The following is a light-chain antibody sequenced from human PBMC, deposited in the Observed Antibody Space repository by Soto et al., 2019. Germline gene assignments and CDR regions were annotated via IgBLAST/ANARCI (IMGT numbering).Light chain of an antibody. J-gene: IGKJ5*01. Sequence: TQSPGTLSFSPGEIATLSCRSSQSVSSSYLAWYQQKPGQAPRLLIYGASSRATGIPDRFSGSGSGTDFTLTISRLEPEDFALYYCQHYGRSPITFGQGTRLEIK. CDR3: QHYGRSPIT. V-gene: IGKV3-20*01. CDR1: QSVSSSY. CDR2: GAS.